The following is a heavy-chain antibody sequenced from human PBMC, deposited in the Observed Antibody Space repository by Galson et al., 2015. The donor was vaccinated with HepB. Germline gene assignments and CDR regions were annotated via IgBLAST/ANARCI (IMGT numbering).Heavy chain of an antibody. CDR2: ISSSSSYI. J-gene: IGHJ3*02. CDR1: GFTFSSYS. Sequence: SLRLSCAASGFTFSSYSMNWVRQAPGKGLEWVSSISSSSSYIYYADSVKGRFTISRDNAKNSLYLQMNSLRAEDTAVYYCARGLVDYYDSSGHLNAFDIWGQGTMVTVSS. D-gene: IGHD3-22*01. CDR3: ARGLVDYYDSSGHLNAFDI. V-gene: IGHV3-21*01.